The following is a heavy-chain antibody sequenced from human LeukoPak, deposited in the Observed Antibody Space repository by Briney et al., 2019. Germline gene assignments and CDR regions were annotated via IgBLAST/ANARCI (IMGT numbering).Heavy chain of an antibody. CDR1: GFTFSSYA. D-gene: IGHD6-13*01. CDR2: ITGSGGST. Sequence: PGGSLRLSCAVSGFTFSSYALSWVRQAPGKGLEWVSAITGSGGSTFYADSVKGRFTISRDNSKNTLYLQMNSLRAEDTAVYYCAKGGQQGDYWGQGTLVTVSS. V-gene: IGHV3-23*01. CDR3: AKGGQQGDY. J-gene: IGHJ4*02.